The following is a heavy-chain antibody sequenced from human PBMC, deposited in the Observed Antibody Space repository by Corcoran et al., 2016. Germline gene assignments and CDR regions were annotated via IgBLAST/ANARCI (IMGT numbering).Heavy chain of an antibody. CDR3: ARKGYCSSTSCSNWFDP. V-gene: IGHV1-18*01. CDR1: GYTFTSYG. J-gene: IGHJ5*02. Sequence: QVQLVQSGAEVKKSGASVKVSCKASGYTFTSYGISWVRQAPGQGLEWMGWISAYNGNTNYAQKLQGRVTMTTDTSTSTAYMELRSLRADDTAVYYCARKGYCSSTSCSNWFDPWGQGTLVTVSS. CDR2: ISAYNGNT. D-gene: IGHD2-2*01.